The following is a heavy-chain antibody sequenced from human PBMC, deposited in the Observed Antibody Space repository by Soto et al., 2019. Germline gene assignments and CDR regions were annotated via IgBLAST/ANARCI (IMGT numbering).Heavy chain of an antibody. V-gene: IGHV1-3*01. D-gene: IGHD4-17*01. CDR2: INAGNGGT. J-gene: IGHJ4*02. CDR1: GFTFTSYG. Sequence: QVQLVQSGAEVKKPGASVKVSCKTSGFTFTSYGVHWVRQAPGQRLEWMGWINAGNGGTKYSQQFQGRVTISSDTSASVVYMELSGLRSEDTALYYCARYTVERLFDYWGQGTLVTVSS. CDR3: ARYTVERLFDY.